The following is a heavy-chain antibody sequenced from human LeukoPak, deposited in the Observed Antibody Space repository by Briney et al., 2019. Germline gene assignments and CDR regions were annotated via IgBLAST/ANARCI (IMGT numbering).Heavy chain of an antibody. J-gene: IGHJ4*02. Sequence: GGSLRLSCAASGLTFTNAWMNWVRQAPGKGLEWVGRIPSKTDGGTTDYAAPVKGRFTISRDDSKNTLFLQMNSLKTEDTAVYYCTTGIRGDCGQGTLVTVSS. CDR2: IPSKTDGGTT. CDR3: TTGIRGD. V-gene: IGHV3-15*01. CDR1: GLTFTNAW.